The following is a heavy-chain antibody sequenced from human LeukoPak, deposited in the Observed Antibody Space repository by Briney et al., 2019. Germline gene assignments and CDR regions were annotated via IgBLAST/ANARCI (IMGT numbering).Heavy chain of an antibody. CDR1: GFTFSSYA. CDR2: ISYDGSNK. D-gene: IGHD6-13*01. J-gene: IGHJ4*02. V-gene: IGHV3-30*01. CDR3: ARDAVAGPDY. Sequence: GGYLRLSCAASGFTFSSYAMHWVREAPGKGLEWVAVISYDGSNKYYADSVKGRFTISRDNSKNTPYLQMNSLRAEDTAVYYCARDAVAGPDYWGQGTLVTVSS.